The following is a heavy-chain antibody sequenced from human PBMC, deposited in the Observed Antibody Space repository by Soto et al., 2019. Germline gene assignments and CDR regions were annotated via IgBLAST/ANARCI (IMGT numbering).Heavy chain of an antibody. J-gene: IGHJ4*02. D-gene: IGHD5-12*01. CDR1: GGSIGSKD. CDR2: IYYTGTT. V-gene: IGHV4-59*01. Sequence: NPSGTLSRTWVVSGGSIGSKDWSWIRQTPGKGLEWIGYIYYTGTTDYNPYLKRRATISADTSKKQFSLKLTSGTAAATAVDYCAEHSLKSGSYPGFDCWGQGTLVTVSS. CDR3: AEHSLKSGSYPGFDC.